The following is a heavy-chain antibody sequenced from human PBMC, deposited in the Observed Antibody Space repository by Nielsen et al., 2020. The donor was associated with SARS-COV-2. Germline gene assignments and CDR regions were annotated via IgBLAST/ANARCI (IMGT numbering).Heavy chain of an antibody. V-gene: IGHV3-23*01. CDR1: GFTFRNYA. Sequence: GESLKISCAASGFTFRNYAMSWVRQTPAKGLEWVAGIRGSSGRTDYTDSVKGRFTISRDNSQNTLYLQMSRLGAEDTATYYCAKDLSDAYDILSGYFESWGQGALVTVSS. J-gene: IGHJ5*01. CDR3: AKDLSDAYDILSGYFES. D-gene: IGHD3-9*01. CDR2: IRGSSGRT.